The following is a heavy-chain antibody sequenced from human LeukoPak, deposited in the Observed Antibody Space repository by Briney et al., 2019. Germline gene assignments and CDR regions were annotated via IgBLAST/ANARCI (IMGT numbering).Heavy chain of an antibody. J-gene: IGHJ4*02. CDR3: ASRKLGNDY. V-gene: IGHV4-59*02. CDR1: GGSVTDYY. CDR2: IYYTGT. D-gene: IGHD7-27*01. Sequence: SETLSLTCTVSGGSVTDYYWSWIRQSPGKGLEWIGYIYYTGTSYNPSLKSRVTISADTSQNQFSLKLISVTAADTAVYYCASRKLGNDYWGQGTLVTVSS.